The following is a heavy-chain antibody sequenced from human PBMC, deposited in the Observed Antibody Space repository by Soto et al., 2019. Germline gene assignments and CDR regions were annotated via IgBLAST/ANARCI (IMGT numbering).Heavy chain of an antibody. CDR3: ARKKSGDSVLFKY. Sequence: QVQLVQSGAEVKEPGASLKVSCKASGYSFTAYYLHWVRQAHGQGPEWMGWINPNSGGTNYAQKFQGRVTMSRDTSTSTVHMELSSLTSDDTAVYYCARKKSGDSVLFKYWGQGTPVTVSS. CDR1: GYSFTAYY. CDR2: INPNSGGT. D-gene: IGHD2-15*01. J-gene: IGHJ4*02. V-gene: IGHV1-2*02.